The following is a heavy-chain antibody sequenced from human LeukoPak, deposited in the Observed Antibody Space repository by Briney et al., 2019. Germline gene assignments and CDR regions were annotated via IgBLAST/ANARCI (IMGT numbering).Heavy chain of an antibody. D-gene: IGHD6-19*01. Sequence: PGGSLRLSCAASGFSFSRYDMHWVRQITGKGLEWLSNSGTVGDTYYPDSVKGRFTTSRENAKNSVYLQMGSLRVGDTAVYYCARTKPWPNNDVFDMWGQGTLVIVSS. CDR2: SGTVGDT. CDR1: GFSFSRYD. V-gene: IGHV3-13*01. J-gene: IGHJ3*02. CDR3: ARTKPWPNNDVFDM.